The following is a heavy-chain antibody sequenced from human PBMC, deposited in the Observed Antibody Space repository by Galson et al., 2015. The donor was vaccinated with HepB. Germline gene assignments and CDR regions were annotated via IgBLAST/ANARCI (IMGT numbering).Heavy chain of an antibody. CDR2: IYYSGTT. J-gene: IGHJ6*03. CDR3: ARVSYCGGDCDSQWAPYYYYKEV. V-gene: IGHV4-31*03. Sequence: LSLTCSVSGDFISNGGYYWSWIRQLPGKGLEWIGSIYYSGTTSYNPSLKSRLTLSLDTSDNQLSLKLTSVTAADSAVYYCARVSYCGGDCDSQWAPYYYYKEVWGKGTTVTVSS. D-gene: IGHD2-21*01. CDR1: GDFISNGGYY.